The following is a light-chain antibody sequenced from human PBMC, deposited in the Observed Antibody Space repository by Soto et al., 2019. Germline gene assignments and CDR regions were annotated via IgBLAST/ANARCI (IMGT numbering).Light chain of an antibody. CDR2: EAS. V-gene: IGLV2-14*01. J-gene: IGLJ1*01. CDR3: NSYATGNTRV. CDR1: SSDIGDYDY. Sequence: QSVLTQPASVSGSPGQSITISCTGSSSDIGDYDYVSWYQQHPGKAPKVLISEASNRPSGVSNRFSGSKSGNTASLTISGLQAGDEADYYCNSYATGNTRVFGTGT.